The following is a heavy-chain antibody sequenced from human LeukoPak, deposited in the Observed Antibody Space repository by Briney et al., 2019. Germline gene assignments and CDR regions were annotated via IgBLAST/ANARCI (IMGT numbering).Heavy chain of an antibody. CDR1: GFTFSNYD. D-gene: IGHD1-7*01. V-gene: IGHV3-23*01. J-gene: IGHJ4*02. CDR2: ISGSRGNT. Sequence: GGCLRLSCAASGFTFSNYDMNWVRQAPGKGLEWVSDISGSRGNTHYADSVKGRFTISRDNSKNTLYLQMNSLRGVDTAVYYCAKRSPNWNFYFDSWGQGTLVTVAS. CDR3: AKRSPNWNFYFDS.